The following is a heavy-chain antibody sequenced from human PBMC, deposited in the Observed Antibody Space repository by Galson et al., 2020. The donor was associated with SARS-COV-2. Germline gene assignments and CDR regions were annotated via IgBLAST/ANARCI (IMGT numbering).Heavy chain of an antibody. V-gene: IGHV3-21*01. CDR2: ISSSSSYI. J-gene: IGHJ6*02. D-gene: IGHD2-2*01. CDR1: GFTFSSYS. Sequence: NSGGSLRLSCAASGFTFSSYSMNWVRQAPGKGLEWVSSISSSSSYIYYADSVKGRFTISRDNAKNSLYLQMNSLRAEDTAVYYCASLPAATQRYYYYGMDVWGQGTTVTVSS. CDR3: ASLPAATQRYYYYGMDV.